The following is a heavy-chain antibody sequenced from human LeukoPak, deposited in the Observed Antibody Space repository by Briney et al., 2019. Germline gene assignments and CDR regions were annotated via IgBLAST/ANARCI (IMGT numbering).Heavy chain of an antibody. CDR1: GLTVSSNH. CDR3: ARLRRGY. V-gene: IGHV3-53*01. J-gene: IGHJ4*02. CDR2: IKSDGTT. Sequence: GGSLRLSCAASGLTVSSNHMSWVREAPGKGLEWVSLIKSDGTTEYADAVKGRFTISRDNSKNTLFLQMNSLRVEDTAVYYCARLRRGYWGRGTPVTVSS.